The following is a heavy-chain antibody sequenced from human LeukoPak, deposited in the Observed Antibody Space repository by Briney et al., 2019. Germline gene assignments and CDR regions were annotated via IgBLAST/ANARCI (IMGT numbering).Heavy chain of an antibody. CDR3: ARAVSYSSSWYYFDH. D-gene: IGHD6-13*01. J-gene: IGHJ4*02. CDR1: GGSISGYY. V-gene: IGHV4-59*01. Sequence: SETLSLTCTVSGGSISGYYWTWIRQPPGKGPEWIGYIYYSGSTNYNPSLKSRVTISVDTSRNQFSLKLSSVTAADTAVYYCARAVSYSSSWYYFDHWGQGTLVTVSS. CDR2: IYYSGST.